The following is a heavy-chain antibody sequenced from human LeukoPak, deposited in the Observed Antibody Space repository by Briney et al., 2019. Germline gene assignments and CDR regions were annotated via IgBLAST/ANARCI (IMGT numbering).Heavy chain of an antibody. J-gene: IGHJ4*02. V-gene: IGHV1-24*01. CDR1: GYTLTELS. D-gene: IGHD6-19*01. CDR2: FDPEDGET. Sequence: ASVKVSCKVSGYTLTELSMHWVRQAPAKGLVWMGGFDPEDGETIYAQKFQGRVTMTEDTSTDTAYMELSSLRSEDTAVYDCASFSGWSQGRRVYWGQGTLVTVSS. CDR3: ASFSGWSQGRRVY.